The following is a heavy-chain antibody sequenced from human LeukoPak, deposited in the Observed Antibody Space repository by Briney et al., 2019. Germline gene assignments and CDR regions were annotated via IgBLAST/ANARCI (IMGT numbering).Heavy chain of an antibody. CDR2: IYYSGST. J-gene: IGHJ6*03. Sequence: SETLSLTCTVSGGSIGSYYWSWIRQPPGKGLEWIGYIYYSGSTNYNPSLKSRVTISVDTSKNQFSLKLSSVTAADTAVYYCARGRYSSSWPYYYYMDVWGKGTTVTVSS. V-gene: IGHV4-59*01. CDR1: GGSIGSYY. CDR3: ARGRYSSSWPYYYYMDV. D-gene: IGHD6-13*01.